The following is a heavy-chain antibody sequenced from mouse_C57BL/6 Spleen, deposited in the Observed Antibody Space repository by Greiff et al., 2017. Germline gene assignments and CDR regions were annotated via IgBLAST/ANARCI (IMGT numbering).Heavy chain of an antibody. D-gene: IGHD1-1*01. Sequence: EVKLQESGAELVRPGASVKLSCTASGFNIKDYYMHWVKQRPEQGLEWIGRIDPEDGDTEYAPKFQGKATMTADTSSNTAYLQLSSLPSEDTAVYYCTAGSSLHYAMDYWGQGTLVTVSS. CDR3: TAGSSLHYAMDY. CDR2: IDPEDGDT. J-gene: IGHJ4*01. V-gene: IGHV14-1*01. CDR1: GFNIKDYY.